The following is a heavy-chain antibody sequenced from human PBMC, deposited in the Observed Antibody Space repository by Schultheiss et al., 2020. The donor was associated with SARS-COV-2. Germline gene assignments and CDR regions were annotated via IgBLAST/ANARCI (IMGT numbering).Heavy chain of an antibody. J-gene: IGHJ6*02. Sequence: SQTLSLTCAISGDSVSSNSAAWNWIRQSPSRGLEWLGRTYYRSKWYNDYAVSVKSRITINPDTSKNQFSLQLNSVTPEDTAVYYCARVGRQQLSYYYGMDVWGQGTTVTVSS. D-gene: IGHD6-13*01. V-gene: IGHV6-1*01. CDR1: GDSVSSNSAA. CDR3: ARVGRQQLSYYYGMDV. CDR2: TYYRSKWYN.